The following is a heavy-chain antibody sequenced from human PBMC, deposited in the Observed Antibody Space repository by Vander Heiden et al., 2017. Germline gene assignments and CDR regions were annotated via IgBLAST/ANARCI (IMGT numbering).Heavy chain of an antibody. J-gene: IGHJ4*02. CDR2: IYYSGRT. V-gene: IGHV4-39*01. CDR3: ARKRYSSGWDFDY. Sequence: QLQLQESGPGLVKPSETLSLTCTVSGDSISSGTHYWGWVRQPQGKGLEWIGTIYYSGRTFYKPSLRSRATISVDTSKNQFSLKLNSVTAADTAVYYCARKRYSSGWDFDYWGQGVLVTVSS. CDR1: GDSISSGTHY. D-gene: IGHD6-19*01.